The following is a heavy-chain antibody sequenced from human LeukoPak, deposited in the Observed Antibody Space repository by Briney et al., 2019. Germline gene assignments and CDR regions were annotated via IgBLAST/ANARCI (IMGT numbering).Heavy chain of an antibody. CDR3: ARDSTYYDFWSGYPKNDAFDI. J-gene: IGHJ3*02. D-gene: IGHD3-3*01. CDR2: INPNSGGT. CDR1: GYTFTGYY. Sequence: ASVKVSCKASGYTFTGYYMHWVRQAPGQGLEWMGWINPNSGGTNYAQKFQGRVTMTRDTSISTAYMELSRLRSDDTAVYYCARDSTYYDFWSGYPKNDAFDIWGQGTMVTVSS. V-gene: IGHV1-2*02.